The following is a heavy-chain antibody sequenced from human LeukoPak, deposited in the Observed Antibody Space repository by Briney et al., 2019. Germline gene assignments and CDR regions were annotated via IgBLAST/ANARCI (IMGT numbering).Heavy chain of an antibody. V-gene: IGHV1-18*01. J-gene: IGHJ3*02. CDR1: GYTFTSYG. Sequence: ASVKVSCKASGYTFTSYGISWVRQAPGQGLEWMGWISAYNGNTNYAQKLQGRVTMTTDTSTSTAYMELRSLRSDDTAVYYCARDRGRFLEWLYDAFDIRGQGTMVTVSS. CDR3: ARDRGRFLEWLYDAFDI. CDR2: ISAYNGNT. D-gene: IGHD3-3*01.